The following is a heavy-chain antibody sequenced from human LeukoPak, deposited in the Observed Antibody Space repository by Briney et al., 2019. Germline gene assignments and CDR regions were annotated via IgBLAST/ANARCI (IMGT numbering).Heavy chain of an antibody. CDR2: INWNGGST. Sequence: GGSLRLSCAASGFTFDDYGMSWVRQAPGKGLEWVSGINWNGGSTGYADSVKGRFTISRDNAKNSLYLQMNSLRAEDTALYYCAGVHRPLYYYYMDVWGKGTTVTVSS. V-gene: IGHV3-20*04. J-gene: IGHJ6*03. CDR3: AGVHRPLYYYYMDV. CDR1: GFTFDDYG.